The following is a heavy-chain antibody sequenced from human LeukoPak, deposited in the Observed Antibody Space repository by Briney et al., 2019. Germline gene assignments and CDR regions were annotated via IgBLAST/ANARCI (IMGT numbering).Heavy chain of an antibody. CDR1: GFTFSSYS. V-gene: IGHV3-21*01. CDR2: ISSSSSYI. J-gene: IGHJ5*02. CDR3: ARDPLRSYNWFDP. Sequence: PGGSLRLSCAASGFTFSSYSMNWVRQAPGKGLELVSSISSSSSYIYYADSVKGRFTISRDNAKNSLYLQMNSLRAEDTAVYYCARDPLRSYNWFDPWGQGTLVTVSS.